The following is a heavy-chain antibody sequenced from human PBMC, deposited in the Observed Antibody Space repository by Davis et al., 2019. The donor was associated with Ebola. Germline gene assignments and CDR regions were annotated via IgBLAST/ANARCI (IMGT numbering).Heavy chain of an antibody. CDR2: ISAYNGNT. Sequence: AASVKVSCKASGYTFTSYGVSWVRQAPGQGLEWMGWISAYNGNTNYAQKFQGRVTMTTDTSTSTAYMELRSLRSDDTAVYYCARRKYDFWSGNDYWGQGTLVTVSS. V-gene: IGHV1-18*04. J-gene: IGHJ4*02. CDR1: GYTFTSYG. CDR3: ARRKYDFWSGNDY. D-gene: IGHD3-3*01.